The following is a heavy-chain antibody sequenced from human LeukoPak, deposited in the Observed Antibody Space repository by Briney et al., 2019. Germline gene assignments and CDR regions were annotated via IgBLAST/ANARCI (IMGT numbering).Heavy chain of an antibody. V-gene: IGHV4-30-2*01. J-gene: IGHJ4*02. CDR2: ISHDGTT. D-gene: IGHD3-3*02. Sequence: SETLSLTCTVSGGSTSSGGYYWSWIRQTSGKGLEWLGSISHDGTTYYNPSLKGRVTMSVDTSKNQFSLNLNSATAADTTFYYCTRTGFILGVLNWGRGPLVTVSS. CDR3: TRTGFILGVLN. CDR1: GGSTSSGGYY.